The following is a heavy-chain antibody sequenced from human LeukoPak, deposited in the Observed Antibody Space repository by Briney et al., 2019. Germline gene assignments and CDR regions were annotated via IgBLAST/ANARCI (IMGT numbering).Heavy chain of an antibody. Sequence: ASETLSLTCTVSGGSISSYYWSWIRQPPGEGLEWIGYIYTSGSTNYNPSLKSRVTISVDTSKNQFSLKLSSVTAADTAVYYCARHVSSSSRPYYYYYYMDVWGKGTTVTVSS. D-gene: IGHD6-6*01. CDR2: IYTSGST. J-gene: IGHJ6*03. CDR3: ARHVSSSSRPYYYYYYMDV. CDR1: GGSISSYY. V-gene: IGHV4-4*09.